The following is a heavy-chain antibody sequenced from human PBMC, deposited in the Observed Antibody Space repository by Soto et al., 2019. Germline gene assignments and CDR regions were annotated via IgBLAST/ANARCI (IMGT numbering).Heavy chain of an antibody. J-gene: IGHJ6*02. CDR2: INPNSGGT. D-gene: IGHD2-8*01. CDR3: ARAGGCTNGVCYTAYYYGMDV. V-gene: IGHV1-2*04. CDR1: GYTFTGYY. Sequence: ASVKVSCKASGYTFTGYYMHWVRQAPGQGLEWMGWINPNSGGTNYAQKFQGWVTMTRDTSISTAYMELSRLRSDDTAVYYCARAGGCTNGVCYTAYYYGMDVWGQGTTVTVSS.